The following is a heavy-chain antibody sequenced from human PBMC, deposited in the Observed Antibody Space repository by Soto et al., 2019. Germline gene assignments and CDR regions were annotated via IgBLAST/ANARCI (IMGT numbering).Heavy chain of an antibody. Sequence: ASVKVSWKASGYTFTSYYMHWVRQDPGQGLEWMGIINPSGGSTSYAQKFQGRVTMTRDTSTSTVYMELSSLRSEDTAVYYCARGVVVVPAAIYYYYYYMDVWGKGTTVTVSS. CDR3: ARGVVVVPAAIYYYYYYMDV. V-gene: IGHV1-46*03. D-gene: IGHD2-2*01. CDR1: GYTFTSYY. CDR2: INPSGGST. J-gene: IGHJ6*03.